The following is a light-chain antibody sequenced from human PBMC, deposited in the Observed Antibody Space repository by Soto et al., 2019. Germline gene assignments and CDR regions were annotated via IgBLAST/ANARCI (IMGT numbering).Light chain of an antibody. CDR2: EVS. CDR1: SSDVGSYNR. Sequence: VLTQPASGSGSPGQSVTISCTGTSSDVGSYNRVSWYQQPPGTAPKLMIYEVSNRPSGVPDRFSGSKSGNTASLTISGLQAEDEADYYCSSYTSSSTDVFGTGNKVTVL. V-gene: IGLV2-18*02. J-gene: IGLJ1*01. CDR3: SSYTSSSTDV.